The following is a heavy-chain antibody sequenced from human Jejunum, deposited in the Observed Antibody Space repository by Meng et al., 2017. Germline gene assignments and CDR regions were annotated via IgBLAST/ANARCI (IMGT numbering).Heavy chain of an antibody. CDR3: AREGLEMVTCPRSDAFDM. V-gene: IGHV3-33*01. CDR1: GFTFSRYA. CDR2: IWYDGCTK. Sequence: GESLKISCVVSGFTFSRYAMHWVRQAPGRGLEWVAVIWYDGCTKYYTESVKGRFTISRDNSKNTLYLQMSSLRAEDTAVYYCAREGLEMVTCPRSDAFDMWGQGTTVTVSS. D-gene: IGHD2-21*02. J-gene: IGHJ3*02.